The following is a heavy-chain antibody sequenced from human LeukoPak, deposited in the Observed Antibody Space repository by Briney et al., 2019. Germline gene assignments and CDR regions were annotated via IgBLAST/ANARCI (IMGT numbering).Heavy chain of an antibody. Sequence: PSETLSLTCTVSGGSISSYYWSWIRQPPGKGLEWIGYIYYSGSTNYNPSLKSRVTISVDTSKNQFSLKLSSVTAADTAVYYCARDREDYYGSGSYFDYWGERTLVTVFS. J-gene: IGHJ4*02. CDR1: GGSISSYY. CDR3: ARDREDYYGSGSYFDY. V-gene: IGHV4-59*01. D-gene: IGHD3-10*01. CDR2: IYYSGST.